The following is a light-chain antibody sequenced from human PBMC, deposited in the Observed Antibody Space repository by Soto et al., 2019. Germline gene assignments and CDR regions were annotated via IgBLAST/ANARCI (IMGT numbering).Light chain of an antibody. Sequence: QSVLTQPRSVSGSPGQSVTISCTGTSSDVGNYNYVSWFQQHPGKAPKLMIYDVTKRPSGVPDRFSGSKSGNTASLTISGLQAEDEADYCCCSYTGSYSFDVFGAGTKLTVL. J-gene: IGLJ1*01. CDR2: DVT. CDR3: CSYTGSYSFDV. CDR1: SSDVGNYNY. V-gene: IGLV2-11*01.